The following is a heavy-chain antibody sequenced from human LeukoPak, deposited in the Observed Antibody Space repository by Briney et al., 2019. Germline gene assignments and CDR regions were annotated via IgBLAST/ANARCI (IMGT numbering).Heavy chain of an antibody. CDR3: ARDQYYYDYVWGSFPGI. Sequence: ASVKVSCKASGYTFTSYYMHWVRQAPGQGLEWMGIINPSGGSTGYAQKFQGRVTMTRDTPTSTVYMELSSLRSEDTAVYYCARDQYYYDYVWGSFPGIWGQGTLVTVSS. J-gene: IGHJ4*02. D-gene: IGHD3-16*01. CDR1: GYTFTSYY. V-gene: IGHV1-46*01. CDR2: INPSGGST.